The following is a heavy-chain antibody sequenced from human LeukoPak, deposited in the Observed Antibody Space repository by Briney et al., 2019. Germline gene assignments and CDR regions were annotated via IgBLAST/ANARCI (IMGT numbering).Heavy chain of an antibody. D-gene: IGHD3-22*01. J-gene: IGHJ5*02. CDR2: INAGNGNT. CDR1: GYTFTSYA. V-gene: IGHV1-3*01. CDR3: ASLFSSGPLGGP. Sequence: ASVKVSCKVSGYTFTSYAMHWVRQAPGQRLEWMGWINAGNGNTKYSQKFQGRVTITRDTSASTAYMELSSLRSEDTAVYYCASLFSSGPLGGPWGQGTLVTVSS.